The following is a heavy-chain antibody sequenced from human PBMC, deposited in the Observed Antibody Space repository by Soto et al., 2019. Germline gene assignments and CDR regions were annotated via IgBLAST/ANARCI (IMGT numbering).Heavy chain of an antibody. CDR3: AKDGSSGWYDY. D-gene: IGHD6-19*01. Sequence: EVQLVESGGGLVQPGRSLRLSCAASGFTFDDYAMHWVRQAPGKGLEWVSGISWNSGSIGYVDSVKGRFTISRDNAKNSLYLQMNSLRAEDTALYYCAKDGSSGWYDYWGQGTLVTVSS. CDR1: GFTFDDYA. J-gene: IGHJ4*02. CDR2: ISWNSGSI. V-gene: IGHV3-9*01.